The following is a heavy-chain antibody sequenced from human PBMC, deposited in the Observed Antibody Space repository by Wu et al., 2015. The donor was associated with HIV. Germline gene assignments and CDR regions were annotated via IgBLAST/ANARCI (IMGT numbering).Heavy chain of an antibody. J-gene: IGHJ3*02. CDR3: ASPGIAASSTDAFDI. V-gene: IGHV1-69*13. Sequence: QVQLVQSGAEVKKPGSSAKVSCKASGGTFSSYAISWVRQAPGQGLEWMGRIIPIFGTANYAQKFQGRVTITADESTSTAYMELSSLRSQDTAVFYCASPGIAASSTDAFDIWGQGTMVTVSS. CDR2: IIPIFGTA. CDR1: GGTFSSYA. D-gene: IGHD6-13*01.